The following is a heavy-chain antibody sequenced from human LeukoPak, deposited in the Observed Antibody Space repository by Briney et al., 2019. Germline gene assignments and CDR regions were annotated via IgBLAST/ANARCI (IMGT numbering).Heavy chain of an antibody. CDR1: GGSISSYY. Sequence: SETLSLTCTVSGGSISSYYWSWIRQPAGKGLEWIGSIYYSGSTYYNPSLKSRVTISVDTSKNQFSLKLSSVTAADTAVYYCARLRGLRGVIIPYFDYWGQGTLVTVSS. J-gene: IGHJ4*02. CDR2: IYYSGST. V-gene: IGHV4-59*05. CDR3: ARLRGLRGVIIPYFDY. D-gene: IGHD3-10*01.